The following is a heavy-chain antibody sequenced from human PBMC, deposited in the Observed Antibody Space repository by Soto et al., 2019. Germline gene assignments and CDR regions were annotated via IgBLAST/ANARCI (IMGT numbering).Heavy chain of an antibody. D-gene: IGHD6-13*01. CDR3: ARSFRVAAAGPFDY. Sequence: SETMSLSCTVSGASISSGSYYWSRIRQPPGKGLECIGYIYYSGSTNYNPSLKSRVTISVDTSKNQFSLKLSSVTAADTAVYYCARSFRVAAAGPFDYWGQGTLVT. V-gene: IGHV4-61*01. CDR1: GASISSGSYY. CDR2: IYYSGST. J-gene: IGHJ4*02.